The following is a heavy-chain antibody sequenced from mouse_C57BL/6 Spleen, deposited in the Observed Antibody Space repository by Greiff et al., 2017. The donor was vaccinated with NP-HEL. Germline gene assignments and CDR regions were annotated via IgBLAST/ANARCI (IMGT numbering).Heavy chain of an antibody. D-gene: IGHD2-5*01. Sequence: VQLQQSGAELVRPGASVTLSCKASGYTFTDYEMHWVKQTPVHGLEWIGAIDPETGGTAYNQKFKGKAILTADKSSSTAYMELRSLTSEDSAVYYWTRGGSNYGAYGGQGTLVTVSA. J-gene: IGHJ3*01. CDR2: IDPETGGT. CDR3: TRGGSNYGAY. CDR1: GYTFTDYE. V-gene: IGHV1-15*01.